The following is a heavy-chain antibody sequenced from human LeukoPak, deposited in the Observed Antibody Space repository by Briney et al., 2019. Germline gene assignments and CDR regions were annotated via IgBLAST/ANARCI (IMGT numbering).Heavy chain of an antibody. CDR3: ARAPSEIGGYYPEYFRH. V-gene: IGHV3-74*01. D-gene: IGHD3-22*01. Sequence: PGGSLRLSCAASGFTFSTYWMHWVRQAPGKGLVWVSRINYADSVKGRFTISRDNAKNTVSLQMNSLRPEDTGVYYCARAPSEIGGYYPEYFRHWGQGTLVTVSS. CDR2: I. CDR1: GFTFSTYW. J-gene: IGHJ1*01.